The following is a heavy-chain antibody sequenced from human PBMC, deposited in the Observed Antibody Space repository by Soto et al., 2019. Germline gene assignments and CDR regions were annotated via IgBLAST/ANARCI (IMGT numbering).Heavy chain of an antibody. J-gene: IGHJ5*02. CDR3: ARDSALFGVALHWFDP. CDR2: INPNSGGT. D-gene: IGHD3-3*01. V-gene: IGHV1-2*04. Sequence: ASVKVSCKASGYTFTGYYMHWVRQAPGHGLEWMGWINPNSGGTNYAQKFQGWVTMTRDTSISTAYMELSRLRSDDMAVFYCARDSALFGVALHWFDPWGQGTLVTVSS. CDR1: GYTFTGYY.